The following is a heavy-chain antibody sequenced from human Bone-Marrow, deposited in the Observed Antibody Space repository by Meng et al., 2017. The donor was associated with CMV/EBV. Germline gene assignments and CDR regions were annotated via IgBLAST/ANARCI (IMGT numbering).Heavy chain of an antibody. Sequence: GESLKISCAASGFTFSSYAMHWVRQAPGKGLEWVAVISYDGSNKYYADSVKGRFTISRDNSKNTLYLQMNSLRAEDTAVYYCARGPVPFPFWSGYPDYWGQGTLVTFSS. CDR3: ARGPVPFPFWSGYPDY. CDR2: ISYDGSNK. J-gene: IGHJ4*02. D-gene: IGHD3-3*01. CDR1: GFTFSSYA. V-gene: IGHV3-30-3*01.